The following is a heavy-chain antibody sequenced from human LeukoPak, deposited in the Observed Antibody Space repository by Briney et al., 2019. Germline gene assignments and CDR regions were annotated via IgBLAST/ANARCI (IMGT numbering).Heavy chain of an antibody. CDR1: GFTFSSYA. Sequence: GGSLRLSCAASGFTFSSYAMSWVRQAPGKGLEWVSLIRGSGGSTYYADSVRGRFTISRDNSKTTLYLQMNSLRAEDTAVYYCAKTDCPNTSCYLASYYFDHWGQGTLVTVSS. CDR3: AKTDCPNTSCYLASYYFDH. V-gene: IGHV3-23*01. CDR2: IRGSGGST. J-gene: IGHJ4*02. D-gene: IGHD2-2*01.